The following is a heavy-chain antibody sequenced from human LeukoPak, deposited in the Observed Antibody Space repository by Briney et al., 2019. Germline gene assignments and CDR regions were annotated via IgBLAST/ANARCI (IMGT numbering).Heavy chain of an antibody. D-gene: IGHD2-15*01. CDR1: GGSISSNGYF. Sequence: PSETLSLSPTVSGGSISSNGYFWGWIRQPPGKGLECIGTIYYGVNTYYNPSLKSRVTMSVDTSKNQFSMRLSSVTAAVTAFYYCARHGNIVVVVAARGFDPWGQGTLVTVSS. CDR3: ARHGNIVVVVAARGFDP. J-gene: IGHJ5*02. CDR2: IYYGVNT. V-gene: IGHV4-39*01.